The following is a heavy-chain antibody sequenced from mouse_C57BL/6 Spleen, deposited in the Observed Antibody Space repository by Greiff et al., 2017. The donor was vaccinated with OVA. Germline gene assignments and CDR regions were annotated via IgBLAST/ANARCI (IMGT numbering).Heavy chain of an antibody. CDR1: GFTFSSYA. J-gene: IGHJ1*03. CDR2: ISDGGSYT. Sequence: EVKLVESGGGLVKPGGSLKLSCAASGFTFSSYAMSWVRQTPEKRLEWVATISDGGSYTYYPDNVKGRFTISRDNAKNNLYLQMSHLKSEDTAMYYCARCITTVVATYGYFDVWGTGTTVTVSS. V-gene: IGHV5-4*03. CDR3: ARCITTVVATYGYFDV. D-gene: IGHD1-1*01.